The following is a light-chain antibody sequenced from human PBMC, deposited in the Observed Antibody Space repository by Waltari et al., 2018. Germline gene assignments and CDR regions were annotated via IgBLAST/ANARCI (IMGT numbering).Light chain of an antibody. V-gene: IGLV2-14*01. CDR2: DVS. J-gene: IGLJ3*02. CDR1: SSDVGGYNY. Sequence: QSALTQPASVSGSPGQSITISCTGTSSDVGGYNYVSWYQQHPGKAPKLIIYDVSNRPSGVSNRCSGSKSGNTASLTISGLQAEDEADYYCSSYTSSRRGVFGGGTKLTVL. CDR3: SSYTSSRRGV.